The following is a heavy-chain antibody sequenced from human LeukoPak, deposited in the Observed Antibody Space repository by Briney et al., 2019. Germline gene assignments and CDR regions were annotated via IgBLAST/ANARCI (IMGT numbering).Heavy chain of an antibody. CDR2: INHSGST. Sequence: SETLSLTCAVYGGSFSGYYWSWSRQPPGKGLEWIGEINHSGSTNYDPSLKSRVTISVDTSKNQFSLKLSSVTAADTAVYYCARDRYCSGGSCTHDAFDIWGQGTMVTASS. CDR3: ARDRYCSGGSCTHDAFDI. J-gene: IGHJ3*02. V-gene: IGHV4-34*01. D-gene: IGHD2-15*01. CDR1: GGSFSGYY.